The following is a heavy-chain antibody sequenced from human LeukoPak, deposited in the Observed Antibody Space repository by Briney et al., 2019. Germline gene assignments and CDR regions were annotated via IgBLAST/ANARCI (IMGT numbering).Heavy chain of an antibody. CDR1: GYTFTSYY. CDR2: INPSGGST. CDR3: ARGRGYDILTGYPTRGYYMDV. J-gene: IGHJ6*03. Sequence: ASVKVSCKASGYTFTSYYMHWVRQAPGQGLEWMGIINPSGGSTSYAQKFQGRVTMTRDMSTSTVYMELSSLRSEDTAVYYCARGRGYDILTGYPTRGYYMDVWGKGTTVTVSS. D-gene: IGHD3-9*01. V-gene: IGHV1-46*01.